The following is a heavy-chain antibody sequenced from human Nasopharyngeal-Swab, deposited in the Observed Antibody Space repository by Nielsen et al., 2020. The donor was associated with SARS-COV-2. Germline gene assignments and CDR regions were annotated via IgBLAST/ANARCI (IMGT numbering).Heavy chain of an antibody. V-gene: IGHV3-73*01. Sequence: GGSLRLSCAASGFIFSASAIHRVRQASGKGLEWVGRIGDKEHNYATTYGASVQGRFTISRDDSKSTAFLQMDGLKTEDTALYYCTTDFYFDYWGQGTLVTVSS. CDR1: GFIFSASA. CDR3: TTDFYFDY. CDR2: IGDKEHNYAT. J-gene: IGHJ4*02.